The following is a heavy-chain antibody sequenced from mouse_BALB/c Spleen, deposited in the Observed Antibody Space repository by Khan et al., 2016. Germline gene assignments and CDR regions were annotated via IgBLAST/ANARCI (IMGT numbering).Heavy chain of an antibody. CDR1: GYSITSDYY. Sequence: EVQLQESGPGLVKPSQSLSLTCSVTGYSITSDYYWNWIRQFPGNKLEWMGYISYDGTDNYNPSLKNRISITRDTSKNQFFLNLNSVTTEDTATYYCTRDLGRGRAYYCDYWGQGTTLTVSS. CDR3: TRDLGRGRAYYCDY. CDR2: ISYDGTD. J-gene: IGHJ2*01. V-gene: IGHV3-6*02. D-gene: IGHD4-1*01.